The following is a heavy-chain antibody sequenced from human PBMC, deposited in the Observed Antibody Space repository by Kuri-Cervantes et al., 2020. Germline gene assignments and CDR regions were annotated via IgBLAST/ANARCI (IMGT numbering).Heavy chain of an antibody. J-gene: IGHJ3*02. CDR2: IYYSGST. Sequence: ETLRLTCPASDGSISSYYWSWIRQPPGKGLEWIGYIYYSGSTNYNPSLKSGVTISVDTSKNQFSLKLSSVSAEDTAVYYCARDGSGSYYHDAFDIWGQGTMVTVSS. CDR3: ARDGSGSYYHDAFDI. CDR1: DGSISSYY. D-gene: IGHD3-10*01. V-gene: IGHV4-59*01.